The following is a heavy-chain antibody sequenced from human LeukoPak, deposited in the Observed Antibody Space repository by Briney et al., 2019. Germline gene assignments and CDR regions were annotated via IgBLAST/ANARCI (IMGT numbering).Heavy chain of an antibody. CDR2: IYYSGST. V-gene: IGHV4-61*08. D-gene: IGHD6-13*01. CDR3: ARAGVAAADY. CDR1: GGSISSGGYY. J-gene: IGHJ4*02. Sequence: PSETLSLTCTVSGGSISSGGYYWSWIRQHPGKGLEWIGYIYYSGSTNYNPSLKSRVTISVDTSKNQFSLKLSSVTAAGTAVYYCARAGVAAADYWGQGTLVTVSS.